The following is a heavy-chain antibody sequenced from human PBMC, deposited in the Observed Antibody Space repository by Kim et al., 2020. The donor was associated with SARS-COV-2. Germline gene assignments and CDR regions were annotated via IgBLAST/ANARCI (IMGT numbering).Heavy chain of an antibody. V-gene: IGHV3-48*02. CDR3: ARGRSSLIGY. CDR2: I. J-gene: IGHJ4*02. Sequence: IYYADAVKVRFTITGDKAKKALYLQMNSLRDEDTAVYYWARGRSSLIGYWGQGTLVTVSS.